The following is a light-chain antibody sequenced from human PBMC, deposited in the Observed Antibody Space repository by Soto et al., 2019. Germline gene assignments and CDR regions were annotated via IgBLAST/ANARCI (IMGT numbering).Light chain of an antibody. V-gene: IGKV1-39*01. J-gene: IGKJ1*01. CDR1: QSISSY. CDR2: AAS. CDR3: QQSYSTPQT. Sequence: DIQITQSPSSLSASVGASAPITCRGSQSISSYLNWYQKKAGKDPKLLIYAASSLQSGVQSRFSGSGSGTDFTLTISSMQDEEVATYDCQQSYSTPQTFGQGTKLDIK.